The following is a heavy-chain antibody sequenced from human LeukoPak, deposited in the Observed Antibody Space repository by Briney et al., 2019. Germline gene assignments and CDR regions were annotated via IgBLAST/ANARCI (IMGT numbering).Heavy chain of an antibody. CDR3: ARRIAAALDY. Sequence: PGGSLRLSCAASGFTFSSYSMNWVRQAPGKGLEWVSSISSSSSYIYYADSVKGRFTISRDNAKNSLYLQVNSLRAEDTAVYYCARRIAAALDYWGQGTLVTVSS. V-gene: IGHV3-21*01. CDR1: GFTFSSYS. CDR2: ISSSSSYI. J-gene: IGHJ4*02. D-gene: IGHD6-13*01.